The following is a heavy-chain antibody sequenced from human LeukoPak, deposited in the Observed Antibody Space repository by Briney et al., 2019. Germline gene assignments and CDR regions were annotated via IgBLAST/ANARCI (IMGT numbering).Heavy chain of an antibody. V-gene: IGHV1-46*01. CDR1: RYTFTSYY. CDR3: ARDIVVVVAPTGSTTLYAFDI. Sequence: ASVKVSCKASRYTFTSYYMHWVRQAPGQGLEWMGIINHSGGSTSYAQKFQGRVTMTRDTSTSTVYMELSSLRSEDTAVYYCARDIVVVVAPTGSTTLYAFDIWGQGTMVTVSS. D-gene: IGHD2-15*01. CDR2: INHSGGST. J-gene: IGHJ3*02.